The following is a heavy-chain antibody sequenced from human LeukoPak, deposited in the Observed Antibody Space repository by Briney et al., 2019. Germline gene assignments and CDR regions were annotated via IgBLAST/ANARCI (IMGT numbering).Heavy chain of an antibody. J-gene: IGHJ4*02. CDR3: ARGKAAAGLSL. CDR1: GYTFTSYD. Sequence: ASVKVSCKASGYTFTSYDINWVRQATGQGLEWMGWMNPNSGNTGYAQKFQGRVTVTRNTSISTAYMEPSSLRSEDTAVYYCARGKAAAGLSLWGQGTLVTVSS. V-gene: IGHV1-8*01. D-gene: IGHD6-13*01. CDR2: MNPNSGNT.